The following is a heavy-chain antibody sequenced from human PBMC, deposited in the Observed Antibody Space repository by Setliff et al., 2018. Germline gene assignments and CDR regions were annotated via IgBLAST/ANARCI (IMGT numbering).Heavy chain of an antibody. J-gene: IGHJ6*03. D-gene: IGHD6-19*01. Sequence: PSETLSLTCTVSGGSISNYYWSWIRQPAGKGLEWIGHIYIGGSANYNPSLKSRVTMSIDTSKNQFSLKLNSVTAADMAVYYCAREQWLDPPGYYYMDVWGKGTTVTVSS. CDR1: GGSISNYY. V-gene: IGHV4-4*07. CDR3: AREQWLDPPGYYYMDV. CDR2: IYIGGSA.